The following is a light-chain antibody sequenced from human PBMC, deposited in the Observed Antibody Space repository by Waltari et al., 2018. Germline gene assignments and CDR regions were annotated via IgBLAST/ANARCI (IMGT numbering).Light chain of an antibody. J-gene: IGKJ2*01. CDR3: QQYDSLPRA. Sequence: EMTQSPSSLSASVGDRVNITCQAAQDVLNQVAWFQQRPGTPPRLMIYGASTLHTGVPSRCSGSASGTVFTFTIAGLQPEDAATYYWQQYDSLPRAFGQGTKLEIK. CDR2: GAS. V-gene: IGKV1-33*01. CDR1: QDVLNQ.